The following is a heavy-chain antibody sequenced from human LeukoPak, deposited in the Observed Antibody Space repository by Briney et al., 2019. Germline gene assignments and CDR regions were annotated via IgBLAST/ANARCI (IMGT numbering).Heavy chain of an antibody. CDR1: GYTFTSYA. V-gene: IGHV7-4-1*02. CDR3: ARDPGHCSSTSCYRPHFDY. Sequence: GASVKVSCKASGYTFTSYAMNWVRQAPGQGLEWMGWINTNTGNPTYAQGFTGRFVFSLDTSVSTAYLQISSLKAEDTAVYYCARDPGHCSSTSCYRPHFDYWGQGTLVTVSS. D-gene: IGHD2-2*02. J-gene: IGHJ4*02. CDR2: INTNTGNP.